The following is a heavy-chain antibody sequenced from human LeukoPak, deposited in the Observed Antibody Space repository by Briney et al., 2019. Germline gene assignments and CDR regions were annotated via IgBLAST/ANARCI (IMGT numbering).Heavy chain of an antibody. CDR3: ARVTYYDPDY. V-gene: IGHV3-7*04. D-gene: IGHD3-22*01. J-gene: IGHJ4*02. CDR1: GFTFSSYS. CDR2: IKQDGSEK. Sequence: PGGSLRLSCAASGFTFSSYSMNWVRQAPGKGLEWVANIKQDGSEKYYVDSVKGRFTISRDNAKNSLYLQMNSLRAEDTAVYYCARVTYYDPDYWGQGTLVTVSS.